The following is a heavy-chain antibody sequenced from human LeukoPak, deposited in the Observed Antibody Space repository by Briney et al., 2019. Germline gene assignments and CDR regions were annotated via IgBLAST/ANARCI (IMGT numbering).Heavy chain of an antibody. V-gene: IGHV3-23*01. CDR3: AKAGSHSYFEY. D-gene: IGHD1-26*01. Sequence: AGGSLRLSCAASGFTFSSFAMNWVRQAPGKGLVWVSAISGGGGTSTYYADSVKGRFTISRDNSKNTLYLQMNSLRAEDTAVYYCAKAGSHSYFEYWGQGTLVTVSS. CDR2: ISGGGGTST. J-gene: IGHJ4*02. CDR1: GFTFSSFA.